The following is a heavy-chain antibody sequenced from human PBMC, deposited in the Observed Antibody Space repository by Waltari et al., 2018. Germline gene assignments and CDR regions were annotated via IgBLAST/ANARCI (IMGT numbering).Heavy chain of an antibody. CDR3: ARNVSSISSSRDAFDY. CDR2: IYYSGST. D-gene: IGHD6-13*01. V-gene: IGHV4-39*07. CDR1: GGSISCSSYY. J-gene: IGHJ4*02. Sequence: QLQLQESGPGLVKPSETLSLTCTVSGGSISCSSYYCGWIRHPAGKGLEWIGSIYYSGSTYYNPSLKSRVTMSVDTSKNQFSLKLSSVTAADTAVYYCARNVSSISSSRDAFDYWGQGTLVSVSS.